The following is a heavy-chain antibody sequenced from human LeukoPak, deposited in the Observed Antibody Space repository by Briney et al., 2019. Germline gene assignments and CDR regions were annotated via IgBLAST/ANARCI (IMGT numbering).Heavy chain of an antibody. Sequence: PGRSLRLSCAASGFTFSSYAMHWVRQDPGKGLEWVAVISYDGSNKYYADSVKGRFTISRDNSKNTLYLQMNSLRAEDTAVYYCAREIVVVTANFDYWGQGTLVTVSS. CDR1: GFTFSSYA. V-gene: IGHV3-30*04. D-gene: IGHD2-21*02. J-gene: IGHJ4*02. CDR2: ISYDGSNK. CDR3: AREIVVVTANFDY.